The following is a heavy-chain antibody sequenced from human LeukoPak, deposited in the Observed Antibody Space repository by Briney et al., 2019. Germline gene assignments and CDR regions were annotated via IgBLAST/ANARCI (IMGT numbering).Heavy chain of an antibody. CDR2: IYYSGST. J-gene: IGHJ4*02. Sequence: SETPSLTCTVSGGSISSYYWSWIRQPPGKGLEWIGYIYYSGSTYYNPSLKSRITISVDTSKNQFSLKLNSVTAADTAVYYCARESGGLLWFGDWGQGTLVTVSS. CDR1: GGSISSYY. V-gene: IGHV4-59*12. D-gene: IGHD3-10*01. CDR3: ARESGGLLWFGD.